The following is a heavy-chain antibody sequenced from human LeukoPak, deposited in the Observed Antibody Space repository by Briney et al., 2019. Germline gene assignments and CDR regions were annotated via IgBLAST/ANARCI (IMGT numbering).Heavy chain of an antibody. V-gene: IGHV4-39*01. CDR3: ARVVPMYSSDWYDDY. J-gene: IGHJ4*02. D-gene: IGHD6-19*01. Sequence: SETLSLTCTVSGGSISISSYYWGWIRQPPGKGLEWIGTIYYSGSTYYNPSLKSRVTLSVDTSKNQFSLKLSSVTAADTAVYYCARVVPMYSSDWYDDYWGQGTLVTVSS. CDR1: GGSISISSYY. CDR2: IYYSGST.